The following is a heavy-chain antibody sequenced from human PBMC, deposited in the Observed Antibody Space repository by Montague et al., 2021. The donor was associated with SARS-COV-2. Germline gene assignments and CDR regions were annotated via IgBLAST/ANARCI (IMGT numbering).Heavy chain of an antibody. CDR3: ARSVVGGTYRHTRWFDP. J-gene: IGHJ5*02. CDR2: TYYSGVA. CDR1: GDSMRSSY. D-gene: IGHD3-16*02. V-gene: IGHV4-59*13. Sequence: SETLSLTCTVSGDSMRSSYWNWIRQPPGKGLEYIGYTYYSGVANYNPSLRSRVTISLDTSKNQFSLNLRSVTAADTAVYYCARSVVGGTYRHTRWFDPWGQGTQVTVFS.